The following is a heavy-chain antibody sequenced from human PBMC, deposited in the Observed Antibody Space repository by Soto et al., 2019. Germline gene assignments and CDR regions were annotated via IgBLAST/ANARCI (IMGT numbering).Heavy chain of an antibody. V-gene: IGHV1-46*01. Sequence: QVQLVQSGAEVKKPGASVKVSCKASGYTFTSYYMNWVRQAPGQGLEWMGIINPSGGSTTYAKKFQGRVTMTRDTSTSTVYMELSSLRSEDTAVYYCARGDIVAIFGMDVWGQGTTVTVSS. CDR3: ARGDIVAIFGMDV. CDR1: GYTFTSYY. CDR2: INPSGGST. D-gene: IGHD5-12*01. J-gene: IGHJ6*02.